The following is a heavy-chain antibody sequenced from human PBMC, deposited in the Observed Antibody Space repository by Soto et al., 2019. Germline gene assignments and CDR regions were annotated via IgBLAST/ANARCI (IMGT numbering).Heavy chain of an antibody. D-gene: IGHD2-21*02. V-gene: IGHV3-11*01. J-gene: IGHJ2*01. CDR3: TRHALQFCGGDCYLLPYFDL. Sequence: GGSLRLSCEASGFTFSDYYIHWIRRAPGKGLEWISYISGNGEIIQYAASARGRFTISRDNAENSVYLEMNSLKIEDTAVYYCTRHALQFCGGDCYLLPYFDLWGRGTLVTVSS. CDR1: GFTFSDYY. CDR2: ISGNGEII.